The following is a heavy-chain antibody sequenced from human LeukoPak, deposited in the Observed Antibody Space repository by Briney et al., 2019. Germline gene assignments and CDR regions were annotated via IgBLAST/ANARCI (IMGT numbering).Heavy chain of an antibody. CDR3: ASRPGYCSSTSCFDY. CDR1: GGSISSYY. CDR2: IYYSGST. V-gene: IGHV4-59*12. J-gene: IGHJ4*02. Sequence: SETLSLTCTVSGGSISSYYWSWIRQPPGKGLEWIGYIYYSGSTNYNPPLKSRVTISVDRSKNQFSLKLSSVTAADTAVYYCASRPGYCSSTSCFDYWGQGTLVTVSS. D-gene: IGHD2-2*01.